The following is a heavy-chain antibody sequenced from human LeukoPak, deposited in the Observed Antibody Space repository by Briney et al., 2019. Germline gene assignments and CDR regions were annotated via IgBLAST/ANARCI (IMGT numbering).Heavy chain of an antibody. D-gene: IGHD1-14*01. V-gene: IGHV3-48*03. CDR2: ISSSGSTI. J-gene: IGHJ5*02. CDR3: ARQDPEIWFDP. CDR1: GFTFSSYE. Sequence: PGGSLRLSCAASGFTFSSYEMNWVRQAPGKGLEGVSYISSSGSTIYYADSVKGRFTISRDNAKNSLYLQMNSLRAEDTAVYYCARQDPEIWFDPWGQGTLVTVSS.